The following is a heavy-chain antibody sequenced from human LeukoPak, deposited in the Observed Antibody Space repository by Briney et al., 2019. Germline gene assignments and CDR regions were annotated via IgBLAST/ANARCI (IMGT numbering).Heavy chain of an antibody. J-gene: IGHJ6*03. CDR2: ISGSGDNT. CDR1: GFTFSTYG. V-gene: IGHV3-23*01. CDR3: ARDLMVRGPMDV. D-gene: IGHD3-10*01. Sequence: GGSLRLSCAASGFTFSTYGMSWVRQAPGKGLEWVSGISGSGDNTHYADSVKGRFTISRDNSKNTLYLQMNSLRAEDTAVYYCARDLMVRGPMDVWGKGTTVTVSS.